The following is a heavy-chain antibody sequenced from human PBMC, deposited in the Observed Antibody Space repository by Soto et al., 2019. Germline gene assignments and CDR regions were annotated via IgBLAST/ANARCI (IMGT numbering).Heavy chain of an antibody. J-gene: IGHJ4*02. CDR3: AEDNWNYPGSFDY. V-gene: IGHV3-30-3*01. CDR2: ISYDGNKK. D-gene: IGHD1-7*01. CDR1: GFPVSTYS. Sequence: GGSLRLSCAASGFPVSTYSMYWIRQAPGKGLEWVALISYDGNKKDYADSVKGRFTISRDNSKNNLYLQMNSLRTYDTAVYYCAEDNWNYPGSFDYWGQGTLVTVSS.